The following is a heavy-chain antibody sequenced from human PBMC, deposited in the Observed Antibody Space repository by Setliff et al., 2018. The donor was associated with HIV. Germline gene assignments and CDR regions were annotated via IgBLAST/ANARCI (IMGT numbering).Heavy chain of an antibody. J-gene: IGHJ5*02. D-gene: IGHD2-8*01. Sequence: SETLSLTCAVSGSSISSGYFWGWVRQPPGKGLEWIANIHHSGNTYYNPSLKSRVTISVDTSKNQFSLKLTSVTAADTAMYYCARTGWAQLIQGAWFGPWGQGVLVTVSS. CDR3: ARTGWAQLIQGAWFGP. CDR2: IHHSGNT. V-gene: IGHV4-38-2*01. CDR1: GSSISSGYF.